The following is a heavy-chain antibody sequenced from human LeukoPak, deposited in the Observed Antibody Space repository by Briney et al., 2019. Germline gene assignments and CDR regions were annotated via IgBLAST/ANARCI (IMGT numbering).Heavy chain of an antibody. D-gene: IGHD3-22*01. CDR1: GFTFSSSE. Sequence: PGGSLRLSCAASGFTFSSSEMNWVRQAPGKGLEWVSYISSSGSTIYYADSVKGRFTISRDNAKNSLYLQMNSLRAEDTAVYYCARVYKHYYYDSSGLDYWGQGTLVTVSS. J-gene: IGHJ4*02. CDR3: ARVYKHYYYDSSGLDY. CDR2: ISSSGSTI. V-gene: IGHV3-48*03.